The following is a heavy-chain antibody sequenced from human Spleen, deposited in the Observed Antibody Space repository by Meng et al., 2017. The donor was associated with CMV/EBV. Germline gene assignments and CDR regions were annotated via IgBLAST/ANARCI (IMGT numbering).Heavy chain of an antibody. CDR3: ARSPMVVAYFDY. J-gene: IGHJ4*02. D-gene: IGHD2-15*01. CDR2: INHSGST. V-gene: IGHV4-34*01. Sequence: AVYGGSFSGYHWSWIRQPPGEGLEWIGEINHSGSTNYNPSLKSRVTISVDTSKNQFSLKLSSVTAADTAVYYCARSPMVVAYFDYWGQGTLVTVSS. CDR1: GGSFSGYH.